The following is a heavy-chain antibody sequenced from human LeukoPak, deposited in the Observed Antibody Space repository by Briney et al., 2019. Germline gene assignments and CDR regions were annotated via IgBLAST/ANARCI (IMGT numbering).Heavy chain of an antibody. CDR3: ARPELRWSACYYMDV. V-gene: IGHV7-4-1*02. Sequence: GASVKVSCKASGYTFTSYAMNWVRQAPGQGLEWMGWINTNTGNPTYAQGFTGRFVFSLDTSVSTAYLQINTLKAEDTAVYYCARPELRWSACYYMDVWGKGTTVTVSS. CDR2: INTNTGNP. J-gene: IGHJ6*03. CDR1: GYTFTSYA. D-gene: IGHD4-23*01.